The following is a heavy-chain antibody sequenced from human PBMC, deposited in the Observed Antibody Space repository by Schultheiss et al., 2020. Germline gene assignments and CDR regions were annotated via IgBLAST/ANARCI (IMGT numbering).Heavy chain of an antibody. CDR1: GFTFSSYG. Sequence: GGSLRLSCAASGFTFSSYGMHWVRQAPGKGLEWVANIKQDGSEKYYVDSVKGRFTISRDNAKNSLYLQMNSLRAEDTAVYYCARDLSEYYDFWSGYWRAYYGMDVWGQGTTVTVSS. V-gene: IGHV3-7*01. CDR2: IKQDGSEK. J-gene: IGHJ6*02. D-gene: IGHD3-3*01. CDR3: ARDLSEYYDFWSGYWRAYYGMDV.